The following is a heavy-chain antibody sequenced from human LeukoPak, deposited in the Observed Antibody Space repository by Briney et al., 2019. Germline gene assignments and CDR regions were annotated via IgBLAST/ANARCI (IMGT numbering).Heavy chain of an antibody. CDR2: ISGSGGST. Sequence: GGSLRLSCAASGFTFSSYAMSWVRQAPGKGLEWVSAISGSGGSTYYADSVKGRFTISRDNSKNTLYLQMNSLRAEDTAVYYCAKDKKRFGESNWFDPWGQGTLVTVSS. V-gene: IGHV3-23*01. D-gene: IGHD3-10*01. CDR1: GFTFSSYA. J-gene: IGHJ5*02. CDR3: AKDKKRFGESNWFDP.